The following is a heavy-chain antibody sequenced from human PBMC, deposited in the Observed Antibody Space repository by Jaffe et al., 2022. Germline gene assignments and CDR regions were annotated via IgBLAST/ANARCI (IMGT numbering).Heavy chain of an antibody. CDR1: GGSFSGYY. J-gene: IGHJ4*02. CDR2: INHSGST. Sequence: QVQLQQWGAGLLKPSETLSLTCAVYGGSFSGYYWSWIRQPPGKGLEWIGEINHSGSTNYNPSLKSRVTISVDTSKNQFSLKLSSVTAADTAVYYCARVSVNCREGKFGYCTGGVCYAPRGGGDCYFDYWGQGTLVTVSS. CDR3: ARVSVNCREGKFGYCTGGVCYAPRGGGDCYFDY. D-gene: IGHD2-8*02. V-gene: IGHV4-34*01.